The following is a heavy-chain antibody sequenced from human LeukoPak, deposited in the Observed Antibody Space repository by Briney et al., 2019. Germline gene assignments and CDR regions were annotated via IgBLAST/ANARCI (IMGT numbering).Heavy chain of an antibody. D-gene: IGHD3-10*01. V-gene: IGHV4-30-4*01. Sequence: SETLSLTCTVSGGSISSGDYYWSWIRQPPGKGLEWIGYIYYSGSTYYNPSLKSRVTISVDTSKNQFSLKLSSVTAADTAVYYCARDRRYGSGSFDYWGQGTLVTVSS. CDR3: ARDRRYGSGSFDY. CDR2: IYYSGST. CDR1: GGSISSGDYY. J-gene: IGHJ4*02.